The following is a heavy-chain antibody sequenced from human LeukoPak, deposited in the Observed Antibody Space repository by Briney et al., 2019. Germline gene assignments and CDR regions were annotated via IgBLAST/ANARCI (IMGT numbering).Heavy chain of an antibody. D-gene: IGHD3-10*01. J-gene: IGHJ6*03. CDR2: IYTSGST. V-gene: IGHV4-38-2*02. Sequence: SETLSLTCTVSGYSISSGYYWGWIRQPPGKGLEWIGRIYTSGSTNYNPSLKSRVTMSVDTSKNQFSLKLSSVTAADTAVYYCATGYYYYYMDVWGKGTTVTVSS. CDR3: ATGYYYYYMDV. CDR1: GYSISSGYY.